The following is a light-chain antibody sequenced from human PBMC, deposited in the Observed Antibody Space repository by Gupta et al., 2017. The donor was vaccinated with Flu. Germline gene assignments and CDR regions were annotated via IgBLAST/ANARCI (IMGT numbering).Light chain of an antibody. CDR1: QSVSRNY. Sequence: EIVLTQSPATLSLSPGERATLSCGASQSVSRNYLAWYQQKPGLAPRLLIYDASSRATGIPDSFSGSGSGTDFTLTISRLEPEDFAVYYCQQDGSLPVTFGGGTXVEIK. CDR3: QQDGSLPVT. CDR2: DAS. V-gene: IGKV3D-20*01. J-gene: IGKJ4*01.